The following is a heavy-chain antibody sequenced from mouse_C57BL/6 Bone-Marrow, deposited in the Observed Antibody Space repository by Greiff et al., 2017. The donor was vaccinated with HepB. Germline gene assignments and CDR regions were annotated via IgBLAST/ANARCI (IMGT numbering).Heavy chain of an antibody. CDR3: ARYDGYYVTFAY. D-gene: IGHD2-3*01. Sequence: QVQLQQSGAELARPGASVKMSCKASGYTFISYTMHWVKQRPGQGLEWIGYINPSSGYTKYNQKFKDKATLTADKSSSTAYMQLSSLTSEDSAVYYCARYDGYYVTFAYWGQGTLVTVSA. J-gene: IGHJ3*01. V-gene: IGHV1-4*01. CDR1: GYTFISYT. CDR2: INPSSGYT.